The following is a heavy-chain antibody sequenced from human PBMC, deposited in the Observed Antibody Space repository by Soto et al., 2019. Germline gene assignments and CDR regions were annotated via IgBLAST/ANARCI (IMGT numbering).Heavy chain of an antibody. J-gene: IGHJ4*02. Sequence: EVQLVESGGGLVQPGGSLRLSCAASGFTFSSYWMSWVRQAPGKGLEWVANIKQDGSEKYYVYSVKGRFTISRDNAKNSLYLQMNSLRAEDTAVYYCASCSGGSCPTSPFDYWCQGTLVTVSS. CDR3: ASCSGGSCPTSPFDY. V-gene: IGHV3-7*01. CDR2: IKQDGSEK. D-gene: IGHD2-15*01. CDR1: GFTFSSYW.